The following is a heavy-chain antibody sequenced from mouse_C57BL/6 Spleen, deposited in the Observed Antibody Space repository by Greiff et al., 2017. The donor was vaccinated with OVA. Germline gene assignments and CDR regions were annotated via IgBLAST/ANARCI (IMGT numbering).Heavy chain of an antibody. D-gene: IGHD3-3*01. J-gene: IGHJ4*01. CDR2: INYDGSST. V-gene: IGHV5-16*01. CDR1: GFTFSDYY. Sequence: EVKLMESEGGLVQPGSSMTLSCTASGFTFSDYYMAWVRQVPEKGLEWVANINYDGSSTYYLDSLKSRFIISRDNAKNILYLQMSSLKSEDTATYYCARDGGDGYAMDYWGQGTSVTVSS. CDR3: ARDGGDGYAMDY.